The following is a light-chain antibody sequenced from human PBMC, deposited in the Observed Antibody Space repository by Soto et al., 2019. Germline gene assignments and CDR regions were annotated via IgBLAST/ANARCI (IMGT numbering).Light chain of an antibody. CDR3: GAWDSSLTTYF. CDR1: SSNIGTHY. Sequence: QSVLTQPPSVSAAPGQKVTISCSGSSSNIGTHYVSCYQHLPGTAPKLLIYDSDKRPSGIPDRFSASKSCASATLGITGLQSGDEADHYCGAWDSSLTTYFFGNGTKVTAL. J-gene: IGLJ1*01. V-gene: IGLV1-51*01. CDR2: DSD.